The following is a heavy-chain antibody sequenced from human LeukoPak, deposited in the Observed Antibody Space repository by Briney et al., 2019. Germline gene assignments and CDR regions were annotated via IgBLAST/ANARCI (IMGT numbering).Heavy chain of an antibody. Sequence: SETLSLTCTVSGGSISSYYWSWIRQPPGKGLEWIGYIYYSGSTNYNPSLKSRVTISVDTSKNQFSLKLSSVTAADTAVYYCARAGTTVTNFDYWGQGTLVTVSS. CDR3: ARAGTTVTNFDY. CDR2: IYYSGST. D-gene: IGHD4-17*01. CDR1: GGSISSYY. J-gene: IGHJ4*02. V-gene: IGHV4-59*12.